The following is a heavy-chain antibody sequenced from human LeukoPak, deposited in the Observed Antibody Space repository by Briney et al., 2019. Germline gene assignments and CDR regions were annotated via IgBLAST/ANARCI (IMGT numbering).Heavy chain of an antibody. CDR3: ARISVVVTATEGRNDAFDI. J-gene: IGHJ3*02. V-gene: IGHV4-59*01. CDR2: ICYSGST. CDR1: ADSMNNYY. D-gene: IGHD2-21*02. Sequence: RPSETLSLTCSVFADSMNNYYWTWIRQPPGKGLEWIGYICYSGSTNYNPSLKSRVAISVDTSKNQFSLRLSSVTAADTAVYYCARISVVVTATEGRNDAFDIWGQGTMVTVSS.